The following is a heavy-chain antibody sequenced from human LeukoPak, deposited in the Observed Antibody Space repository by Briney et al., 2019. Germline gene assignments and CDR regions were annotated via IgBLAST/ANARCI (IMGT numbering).Heavy chain of an antibody. Sequence: ASVTVSCKVSGYTLTELSMHWVRQAPGKGREWMGGFDPEDGETIYAQKFQGRVTMTEDTSTDTAYMELSSLRSEDTAVYYCATALGDYGDYVGDYWGQGTLVTVSS. D-gene: IGHD4-17*01. CDR1: GYTLTELS. V-gene: IGHV1-24*01. CDR3: ATALGDYGDYVGDY. CDR2: FDPEDGET. J-gene: IGHJ4*02.